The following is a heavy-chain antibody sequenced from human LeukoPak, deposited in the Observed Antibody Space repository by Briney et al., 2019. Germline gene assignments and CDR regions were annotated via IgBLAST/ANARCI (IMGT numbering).Heavy chain of an antibody. CDR1: GFTFSSSG. D-gene: IGHD3-10*01. V-gene: IGHV3-23*01. Sequence: GGSLRHACPASGFTFSSSGMSWVRQAQGKGLEWVSDISGNGDSIYYAESVKGRFTTSRDNSKNTLFLQMYSLRAEDTAVYYCAKVYFRSVSGPPSRWGQGTLVTVSS. CDR3: AKVYFRSVSGPPSR. CDR2: ISGNGDSI. J-gene: IGHJ4*02.